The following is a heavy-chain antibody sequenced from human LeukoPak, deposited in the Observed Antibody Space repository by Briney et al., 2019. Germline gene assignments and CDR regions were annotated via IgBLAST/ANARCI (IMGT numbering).Heavy chain of an antibody. Sequence: SETLSLTCAVYGGSFSGYYWRWIRQPPGKGREWIGEINHSGSTNYNPSLKSRVTISVDTSKNQFSLKLSSVTVADTAVYYCARTSYHDILTGYPTGNWFDPWGQGTLVTVSS. CDR2: INHSGST. CDR3: ARTSYHDILTGYPTGNWFDP. V-gene: IGHV4-34*01. CDR1: GGSFSGYY. D-gene: IGHD3-9*01. J-gene: IGHJ5*02.